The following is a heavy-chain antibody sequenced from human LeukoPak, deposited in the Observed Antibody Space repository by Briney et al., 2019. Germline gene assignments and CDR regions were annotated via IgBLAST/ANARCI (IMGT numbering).Heavy chain of an antibody. V-gene: IGHV3-48*04. Sequence: GGSLRLSCAASGFTFSSYSMNWVRQAPGKRLEWISYTSRSSSTIYYADSVKGRFTISRDNAKNSLYLQMNSLRAEDTAVYYCARDSQYYYDSSGDTPFDYWGQGTLVTVSS. CDR2: TSRSSSTI. CDR1: GFTFSSYS. CDR3: ARDSQYYYDSSGDTPFDY. D-gene: IGHD3-22*01. J-gene: IGHJ4*02.